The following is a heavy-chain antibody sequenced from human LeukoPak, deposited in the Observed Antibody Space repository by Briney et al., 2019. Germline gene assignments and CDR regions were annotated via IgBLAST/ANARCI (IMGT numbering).Heavy chain of an antibody. D-gene: IGHD1-7*01. CDR2: IYDSGRT. J-gene: IGHJ3*02. Sequence: SETLCLTRTVPSRSFTSYYSSRIRQPPGKGPEWIGYIYDSGRTNYNPSLKSRVIISVAKSKNQFSLKLSYVTAADTAVYYCARGTTYIAHDAFDIWGQGTMVTVSS. CDR3: ARGTTYIAHDAFDI. V-gene: IGHV4-59*01. CDR1: SRSFTSYY.